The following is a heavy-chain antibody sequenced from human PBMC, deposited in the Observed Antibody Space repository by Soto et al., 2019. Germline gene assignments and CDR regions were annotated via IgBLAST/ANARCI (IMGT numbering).Heavy chain of an antibody. CDR1: GYTFTSYY. Sequence: ASVKVSCKASGYTFTSYYMHWVRQAPGQGLEWMGIINPSGGSTSYAQKFQGRVTMTRDTSASTVYMELSSLRSEDTAVYYCARSSGWQPPGYWGQGTLVAVSS. V-gene: IGHV1-46*03. D-gene: IGHD6-19*01. J-gene: IGHJ4*02. CDR2: INPSGGST. CDR3: ARSSGWQPPGY.